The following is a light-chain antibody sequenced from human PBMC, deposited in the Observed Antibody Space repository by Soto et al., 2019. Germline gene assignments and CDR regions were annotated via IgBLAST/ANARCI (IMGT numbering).Light chain of an antibody. CDR3: AAWDDSLNGVL. Sequence: QSVLTQPPSASGTPGQRVTISCCGSSSNIGSNTVNWYQQLPGTAPKLLIYSNYQRPSGVPDRFSGSKSGTSASLAISGLQSEDEADYYCAAWDDSLNGVLFGGGTKLTVL. CDR1: SSNIGSNT. CDR2: SNY. J-gene: IGLJ2*01. V-gene: IGLV1-44*01.